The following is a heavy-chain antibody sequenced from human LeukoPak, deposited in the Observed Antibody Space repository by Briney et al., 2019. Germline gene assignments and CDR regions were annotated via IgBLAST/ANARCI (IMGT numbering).Heavy chain of an antibody. CDR3: ARDYVWGSYRPLDY. CDR2: INTNTGNP. Sequence: ASVKVSCKASGYTFTSYAMNWVRQAPGQGLEWMGWINTNTGNPTYAQGFTGRFVFSSDTSVSTAYLQISSLKAGDTAVYYCARDYVWGSYRPLDYWGQGTLVTVSS. D-gene: IGHD3-16*02. V-gene: IGHV7-4-1*02. CDR1: GYTFTSYA. J-gene: IGHJ4*02.